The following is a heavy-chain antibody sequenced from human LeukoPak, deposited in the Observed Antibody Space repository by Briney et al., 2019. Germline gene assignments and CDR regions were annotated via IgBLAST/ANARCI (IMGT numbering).Heavy chain of an antibody. D-gene: IGHD3-3*01. CDR2: IYSGGST. J-gene: IGHJ6*02. V-gene: IGHV3-53*01. Sequence: GGSLRLSCAASGFTFDDYAMPWVRQAPGKGLEWVSVIYSGGSTYYADSVKGRFTISRDNSKNTLYLQMNSLRAEDTAVYYCARDRYDFWSGSRSYYYYGMDVWGQGTTVTVSS. CDR3: ARDRYDFWSGSRSYYYYGMDV. CDR1: GFTFDDYA.